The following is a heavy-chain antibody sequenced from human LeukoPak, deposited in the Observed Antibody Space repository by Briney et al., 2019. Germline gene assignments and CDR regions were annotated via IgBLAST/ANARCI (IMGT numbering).Heavy chain of an antibody. V-gene: IGHV4-59*01. Sequence: RPSETLSLTCTVSGGSISSYYWSWIRQPPGKGLEWIGYIYYSGSTNYNPSLKSRVTISVDTSKNQFSLKLSSVTAADTAVYYCARGVVDLREDWFDPWGQGTLVTVSS. D-gene: IGHD3-3*01. CDR2: IYYSGST. J-gene: IGHJ5*02. CDR3: ARGVVDLREDWFDP. CDR1: GGSISSYY.